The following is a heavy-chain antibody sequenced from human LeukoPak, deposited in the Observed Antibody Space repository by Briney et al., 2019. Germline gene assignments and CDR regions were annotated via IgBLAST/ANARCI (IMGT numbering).Heavy chain of an antibody. CDR1: GFTFSSYA. V-gene: IGHV3-21*01. CDR3: ARDMRGVCSSSYAFDI. CDR2: ISSSSSYI. D-gene: IGHD6-6*01. J-gene: IGHJ3*02. Sequence: PGGSLRLSCAASGFTFSSYAMSWVRQAPGTGLEWVSSISSSSSYIYYADSVKGRFTISRDNAKDSLYLQMNSLRAEDTAVYYCARDMRGVCSSSYAFDIWGQGTMVTVSS.